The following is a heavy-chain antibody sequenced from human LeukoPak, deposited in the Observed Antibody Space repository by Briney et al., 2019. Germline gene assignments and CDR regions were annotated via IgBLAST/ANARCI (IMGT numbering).Heavy chain of an antibody. CDR1: GFTFSSYA. D-gene: IGHD3-10*01. CDR2: ISGSGGST. V-gene: IGHV3-23*01. Sequence: GGSLRLSCAASGFTFSSYAMSWVRQAPGKGLEWVSAISGSGGSTYYADSVKGRFTISRDNSKNSLYLQMNSLRAEDTAVYYCARDDTISGSFDYWGQGTLVTVSS. J-gene: IGHJ4*02. CDR3: ARDDTISGSFDY.